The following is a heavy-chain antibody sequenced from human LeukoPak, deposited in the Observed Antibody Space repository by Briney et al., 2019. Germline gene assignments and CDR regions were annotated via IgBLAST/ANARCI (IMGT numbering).Heavy chain of an antibody. V-gene: IGHV3-23*01. CDR2: ISGSGGST. CDR3: ASNYDILTGNTY. Sequence: PGGSLRLSCVASGFTFTSYDMSWVRQAPGKGLEWVSAISGSGGSTYYADSVKGRFTISRDNSKNTLYLQVNSLRAEDTAVYYCASNYDILTGNTYWGQGTPVTVSS. D-gene: IGHD3-9*01. CDR1: GFTFTSYD. J-gene: IGHJ4*02.